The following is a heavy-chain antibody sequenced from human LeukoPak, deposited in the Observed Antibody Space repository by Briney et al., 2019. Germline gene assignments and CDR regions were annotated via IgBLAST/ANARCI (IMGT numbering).Heavy chain of an antibody. J-gene: IGHJ3*02. CDR2: ISYDGSNK. CDR1: GFTFSSYG. D-gene: IGHD5-12*01. V-gene: IGHV3-30*18. Sequence: GGSLRLSCAASGFTFSSYGMHWVRQAPGKGLEWVAVISYDGSNKYYADSVKGRFTISRDNSKNTLYLQMNSPRAEDTAVYYCAKLIVATIDDAFDIWGQGTMVTVSS. CDR3: AKLIVATIDDAFDI.